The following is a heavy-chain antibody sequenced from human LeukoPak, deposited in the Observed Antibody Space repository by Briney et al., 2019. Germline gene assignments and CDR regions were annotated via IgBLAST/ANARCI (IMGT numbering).Heavy chain of an antibody. Sequence: AASVKVSCKASGGTFSSYAISWVRQAPGQGLEWMGGIIPIFGTANYAQKFQGRVTITADESTSTAYMELSSLRSEDTAVYYCASSKYCSSTSCGYFDYWGQGTLVTVSS. CDR3: ASSKYCSSTSCGYFDY. D-gene: IGHD2-2*01. CDR1: GGTFSSYA. CDR2: IIPIFGTA. V-gene: IGHV1-69*13. J-gene: IGHJ4*02.